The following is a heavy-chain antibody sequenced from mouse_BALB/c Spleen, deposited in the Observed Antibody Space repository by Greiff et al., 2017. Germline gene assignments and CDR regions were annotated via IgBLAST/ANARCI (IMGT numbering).Heavy chain of an antibody. V-gene: IGHV5-15*02. CDR3: ARDSGSGIDY. Sequence: EVMLVESGGGLVQPGGSRKLSCAASGFTFSDYGMAWVRQAPGKGPEWVAFISNLAYSIYYADTVTGRFTISRENAKNTLYLEMSSLRSEDTAMYYCARDSGSGIDYWGQGTTLTVSS. CDR1: GFTFSDYG. J-gene: IGHJ2*01. D-gene: IGHD3-2*02. CDR2: ISNLAYSI.